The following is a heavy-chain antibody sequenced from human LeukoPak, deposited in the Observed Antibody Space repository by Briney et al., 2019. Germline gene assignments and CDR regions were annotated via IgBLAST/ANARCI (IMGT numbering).Heavy chain of an antibody. CDR2: ISGSGGST. V-gene: IGHV3-23*01. CDR3: AKDPLLYCSSASCYVDY. D-gene: IGHD2-2*01. J-gene: IGHJ4*02. Sequence: GGSLRLSCAASGFSFSNYAMSWVRQAPGKGLEWVSAISGSGGSTYYADSVKGRFTISRDNSKNTLYLQMNGLRAEDTAVYYCAKDPLLYCSSASCYVDYWGQGALVTVSS. CDR1: GFSFSNYA.